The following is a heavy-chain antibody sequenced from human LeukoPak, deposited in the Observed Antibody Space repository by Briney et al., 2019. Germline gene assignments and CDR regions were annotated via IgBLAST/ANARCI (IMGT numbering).Heavy chain of an antibody. Sequence: GGSLRLSCAASGFTFTSHWMSWVRQAPGKGLERVANIKQDGSEKYYVDSVKGRFTISRDNAKNLVYLQMNSLRAEDTAVYYCARYWGFDYWGQGTLVTVSS. CDR2: IKQDGSEK. D-gene: IGHD2-21*01. CDR3: ARYWGFDY. J-gene: IGHJ4*02. CDR1: GFTFTSHW. V-gene: IGHV3-7*01.